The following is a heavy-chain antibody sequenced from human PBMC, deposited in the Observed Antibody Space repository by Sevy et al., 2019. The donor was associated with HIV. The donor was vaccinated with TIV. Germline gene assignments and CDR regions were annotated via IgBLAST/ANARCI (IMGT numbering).Heavy chain of an antibody. Sequence: GGCLRLSCVTSGFTSKKFGMHWVRQAPGKGPEWVAIIKYDESKKYYADSVKGRFTISRDISKNKLYLQMDRLTTEDTADYYCVYDLYCYAPRRGTDYWGQGTQVTVSS. CDR3: VYDLYCYAPRRGTDY. V-gene: IGHV3-30*02. J-gene: IGHJ4*02. CDR2: IKYDESKK. D-gene: IGHD5-18*01. CDR1: GFTSKKFG.